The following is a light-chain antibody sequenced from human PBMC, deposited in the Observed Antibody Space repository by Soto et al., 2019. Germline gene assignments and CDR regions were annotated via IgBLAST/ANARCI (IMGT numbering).Light chain of an antibody. CDR3: QQYDNWPPLT. V-gene: IGKV3-15*01. Sequence: IVMKQSPATLSVSPGERATLSCRASQSIGSNLAWYQQKPGQAPRLLIYGASTRATDIPVRFSGSGSGTYFTLTISSLQSEDFAVYYCQQYDNWPPLTFGGGTKVDTK. CDR2: GAS. J-gene: IGKJ4*01. CDR1: QSIGSN.